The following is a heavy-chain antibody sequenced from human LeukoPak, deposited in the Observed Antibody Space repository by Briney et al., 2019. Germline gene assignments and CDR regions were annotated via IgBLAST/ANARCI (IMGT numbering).Heavy chain of an antibody. V-gene: IGHV3-21*01. D-gene: IGHD6-13*01. CDR3: ARDPSMGIAAAGSRAEYYFDY. Sequence: GGSLRLSCAASGFTFSSYSMNWVRQAPGEGLEWVSSISSSSSYIYYADSVKGRFTISRDNAKNSLYLQMNSLRAEDTAVYYCARDPSMGIAAAGSRAEYYFDYWGQGTLVTVSS. CDR1: GFTFSSYS. J-gene: IGHJ4*02. CDR2: ISSSSSYI.